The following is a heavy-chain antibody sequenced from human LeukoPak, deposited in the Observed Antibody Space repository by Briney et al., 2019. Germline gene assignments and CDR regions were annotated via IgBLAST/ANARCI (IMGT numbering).Heavy chain of an antibody. J-gene: IGHJ3*02. Sequence: KSSETLSLTCTVSGGSISSYYWSWIRQPPGKGLEWIGYIYYSGSTNYNPSLKSRVTISVDTSKNQFSLKLSSVTAADTAVYYCAREDPPRAFDIWGQGTMVTVSS. CDR1: GGSISSYY. V-gene: IGHV4-59*01. CDR3: AREDPPRAFDI. CDR2: IYYSGST.